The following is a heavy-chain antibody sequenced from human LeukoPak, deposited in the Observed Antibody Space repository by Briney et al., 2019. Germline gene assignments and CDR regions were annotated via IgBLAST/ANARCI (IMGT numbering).Heavy chain of an antibody. D-gene: IGHD6-6*01. CDR3: ARDRGSSSVGYYYMDV. Sequence: PSETLSLTCAVYGGSFSGYYWSWIRQPPGKGLEWIGEINHSGSTNYNPSLKSRVTISVDTSKNQFSLKLRSVTAADTAVYYCARDRGSSSVGYYYMDVWGKGTTVTVSS. V-gene: IGHV4-34*01. CDR2: INHSGST. CDR1: GGSFSGYY. J-gene: IGHJ6*03.